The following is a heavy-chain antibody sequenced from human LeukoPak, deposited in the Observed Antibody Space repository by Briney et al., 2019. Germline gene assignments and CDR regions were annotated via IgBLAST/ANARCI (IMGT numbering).Heavy chain of an antibody. CDR2: IKQDGSEN. J-gene: IGHJ4*02. Sequence: GGSLRLSCEASGFTFSSYWMSWVRQAPGKGLEWVANIKQDGSENYYEDSVKGRFTISRDNAKNALYLQMNSLRAEDTAVYYCARDFEISSGWGQGTLVTVSS. D-gene: IGHD6-19*01. V-gene: IGHV3-7*01. CDR3: ARDFEISSG. CDR1: GFTFSSYW.